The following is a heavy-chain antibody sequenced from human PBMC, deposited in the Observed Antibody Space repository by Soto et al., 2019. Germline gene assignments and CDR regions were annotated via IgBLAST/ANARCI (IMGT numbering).Heavy chain of an antibody. J-gene: IGHJ4*01. D-gene: IGHD1-26*01. CDR3: AKRSAMIVGAKEY. Sequence: EVQLLESGGGLVQPGGSLRLSCAASGFTFSSYAMSWVRQAPGKGLEWVSAISGSGGSTYYADSVKGRFTISRDNSKNTLYLHMNSLRAEDTAVYYCAKRSAMIVGAKEYWGHGTLVTVSS. CDR2: ISGSGGST. V-gene: IGHV3-23*01. CDR1: GFTFSSYA.